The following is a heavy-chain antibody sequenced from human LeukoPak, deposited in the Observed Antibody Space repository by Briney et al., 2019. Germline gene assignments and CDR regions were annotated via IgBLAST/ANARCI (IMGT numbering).Heavy chain of an antibody. J-gene: IGHJ6*03. Sequence: GASVKVSCKASGGTFSSYAISWVRQAPGQGLEWMGRIIPIFGTANYAQKFQGRVTITTDESTSTAYMELSSLRSEDTAVYYCARDRDNWNPYYYYYYMDVWGKGTTVTVSS. CDR3: ARDRDNWNPYYYYYYMDV. CDR1: GGTFSSYA. CDR2: IIPIFGTA. D-gene: IGHD1-20*01. V-gene: IGHV1-69*05.